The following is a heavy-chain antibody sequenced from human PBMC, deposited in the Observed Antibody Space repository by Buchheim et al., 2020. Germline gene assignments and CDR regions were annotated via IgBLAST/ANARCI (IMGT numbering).Heavy chain of an antibody. CDR3: ARAVAVAEVFYYGMDV. V-gene: IGHV4-59*01. CDR2: IYYSGST. CDR1: GGSISSYY. J-gene: IGHJ6*02. D-gene: IGHD6-19*01. Sequence: QVQLQESGPGLAKPSETLSLTCTVSGGSISSYYWSWIRQPPGKGLEWIGYIYYSGSTNYNPSLKSRVTISVDTSKNQFSLKLSSVTAADTAVYYCARAVAVAEVFYYGMDVWGQGTT.